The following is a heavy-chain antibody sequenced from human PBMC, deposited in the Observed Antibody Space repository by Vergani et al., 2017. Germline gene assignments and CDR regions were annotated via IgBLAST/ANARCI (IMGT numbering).Heavy chain of an antibody. Sequence: QVQLQESGPGLVKPSETLSLICTVSNDPVSNTFYYLGWIRPTPGKGLEWIGSLYYSGSTYYNPSLESRVAMPVDTSKSQFSLKLSSVTDADTAVYYCTRHWAVGAANNLFYPWGQGTLVTVSS. CDR2: LYYSGST. CDR3: TRHWAVGAANNLFYP. D-gene: IGHD2-15*01. J-gene: IGHJ5*02. CDR1: NDPVSNTFYY. V-gene: IGHV4-39*01.